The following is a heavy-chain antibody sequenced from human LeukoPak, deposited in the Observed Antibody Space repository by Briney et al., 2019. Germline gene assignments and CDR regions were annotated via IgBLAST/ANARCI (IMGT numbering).Heavy chain of an antibody. CDR1: GGTFSSYA. J-gene: IGHJ3*02. V-gene: IGHV1-69*04. CDR2: IIPILGMA. Sequence: SVKVSCKASGGTFSSYAISWVRQAPGQGLEWMGRIIPILGMANYAQKFQGRVTITADKSTSTAYMELSSLRSEDTAVYYCARATRDSHDAFDIWGQGTMVTVSS. CDR3: ARATRDSHDAFDI. D-gene: IGHD5-24*01.